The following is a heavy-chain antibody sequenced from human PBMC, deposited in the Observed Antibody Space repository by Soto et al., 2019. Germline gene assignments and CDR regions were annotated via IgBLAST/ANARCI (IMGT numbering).Heavy chain of an antibody. D-gene: IGHD3-3*01. V-gene: IGHV3-23*01. CDR3: ARDRRFLERQYYYGMDV. J-gene: IGHJ6*02. Sequence: GGSLRLSCVASGFIFSSYSINWVRQAPGKGLEWVSAISSDGTTYYADSVKGRFTISRDNSENTVYLQVTNLGVDDTAVYYCARDRRFLERQYYYGMDVWGQGTTVTVSS. CDR1: GFIFSSYS. CDR2: ISSDGTT.